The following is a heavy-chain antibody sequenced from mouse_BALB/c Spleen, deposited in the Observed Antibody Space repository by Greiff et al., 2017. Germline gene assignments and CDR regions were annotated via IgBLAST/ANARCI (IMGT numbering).Heavy chain of an antibody. D-gene: IGHD2-1*01. CDR2: INPYNGDT. V-gene: IGHV1-37*01. J-gene: IGHJ2*01. CDR1: GYSFTGYF. Sequence: EVMLVESGPELVKPGASVKISCKASGYSFTGYFMNWVKQSHGKSLEWIGRINPYNGDTFYNQKFKGKATLTVDKSSSTAHMELLSLTSEDSAVYYCGKENYGKGDYFDYWGQGTTLTVSS. CDR3: GKENYGKGDYFDY.